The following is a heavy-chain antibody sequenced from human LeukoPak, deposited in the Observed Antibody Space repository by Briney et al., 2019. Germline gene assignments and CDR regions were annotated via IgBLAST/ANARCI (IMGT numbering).Heavy chain of an antibody. CDR2: IWYDGRKI. D-gene: IGHD5-18*01. V-gene: IGHV3-33*01. J-gene: IGHJ2*01. Sequence: PGGSLRLSCAASGFTFSNYGLHWVRQAPGKGLEWVAVIWYDGRKIYYTDSVKGRFTISRDKSKNTLYLQMNNLRAEDTALFSCAREAYSYGSTDYYFDFWGRGTLVTVSS. CDR3: AREAYSYGSTDYYFDF. CDR1: GFTFSNYG.